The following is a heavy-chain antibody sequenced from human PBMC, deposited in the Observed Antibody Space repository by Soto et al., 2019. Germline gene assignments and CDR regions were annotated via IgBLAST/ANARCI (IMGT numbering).Heavy chain of an antibody. J-gene: IGHJ4*02. D-gene: IGHD6-13*01. V-gene: IGHV3-11*01. Sequence: QVQLVESGGGLVKPGGSLRLSCAASGFSFSVYSMNWIRQAPGKGLEWISYITSSGSTIYYADSVRGRFTISRDNAKNSLYLQMTSLRAEDTAVYYCVREVGDIAAAGTFDYWGQGTLVTVSS. CDR2: ITSSGSTI. CDR1: GFSFSVYS. CDR3: VREVGDIAAAGTFDY.